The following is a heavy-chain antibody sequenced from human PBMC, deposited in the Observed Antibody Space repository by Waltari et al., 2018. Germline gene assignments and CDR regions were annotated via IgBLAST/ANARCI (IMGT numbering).Heavy chain of an antibody. V-gene: IGHV4-59*01. J-gene: IGHJ3*02. CDR3: ARYRLTGDHPMSPFDAFDI. D-gene: IGHD7-27*01. CDR1: GGSISSYY. Sequence: QVQLQESGPGLVKPSETLSLTCTVSGGSISSYYWSWIRQPPGKGLEWIGYIYYSGSTNYNPSLKSRVTISLDTSKNQFSLKLSSVTAADTAVYYCARYRLTGDHPMSPFDAFDIWGQGTMVTVSS. CDR2: IYYSGST.